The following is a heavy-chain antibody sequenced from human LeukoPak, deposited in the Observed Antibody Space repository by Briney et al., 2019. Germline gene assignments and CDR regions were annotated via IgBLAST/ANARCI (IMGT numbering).Heavy chain of an antibody. CDR2: IYYSGST. Sequence: SETLSLTCTVSGGSVSSYYWSWIRQPPGKGLEWIGYIYYSGSTYYNPSLRSRVTISVDTSKNQFSLKLSSVTAADTAVYYCARSVSRYYDSSGWDYWGQGTLVTVSS. D-gene: IGHD3-22*01. V-gene: IGHV4-59*08. CDR1: GGSVSSYY. J-gene: IGHJ4*02. CDR3: ARSVSRYYDSSGWDY.